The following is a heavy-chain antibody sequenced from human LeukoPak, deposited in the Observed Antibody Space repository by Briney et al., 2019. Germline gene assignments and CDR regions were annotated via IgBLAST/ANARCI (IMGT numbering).Heavy chain of an antibody. J-gene: IGHJ5*02. Sequence: GGSLRLSCAASGFTFSSYAMSWVRQAPGKGLEWVSAISGSGGSTYYADSVKGRFTISRDNSKNTLYLQMNSLRAEDTAVYYCAKVSLGAYGSGSYNWFDPWGQGTLSPSPQ. CDR3: AKVSLGAYGSGSYNWFDP. D-gene: IGHD3-10*01. CDR2: ISGSGGST. CDR1: GFTFSSYA. V-gene: IGHV3-23*01.